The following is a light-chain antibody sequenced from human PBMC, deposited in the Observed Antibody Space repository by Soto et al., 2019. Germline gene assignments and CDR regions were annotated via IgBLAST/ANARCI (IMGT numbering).Light chain of an antibody. Sequence: EIVLTQSPATVSVSPLERSTLSCRASESVSSNLAWYQQRPGQAPRLVIYGASTRATGIPDRFSGGGSGTEFTLTISSLQSEDFAVYYCQQYNSWPPITFGQGTRLEI. V-gene: IGKV3-15*01. CDR1: ESVSSN. CDR3: QQYNSWPPIT. CDR2: GAS. J-gene: IGKJ5*01.